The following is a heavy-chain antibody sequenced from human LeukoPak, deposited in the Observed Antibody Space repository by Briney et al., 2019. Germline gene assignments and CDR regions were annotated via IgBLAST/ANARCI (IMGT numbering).Heavy chain of an antibody. J-gene: IGHJ4*02. CDR1: GFTVSSNY. D-gene: IGHD3-16*02. CDR3: ARGHRDVWGSYRWDY. Sequence: PGGSLRLSCAASGFTVSSNYMSWVRQAPGKGLEWVSVIYSGGSTYYADSVKGRFTISRDNSKNTLYLQMNSLRVEDTAVYYCARGHRDVWGSYRWDYWGQGTLVTVSS. V-gene: IGHV3-53*01. CDR2: IYSGGST.